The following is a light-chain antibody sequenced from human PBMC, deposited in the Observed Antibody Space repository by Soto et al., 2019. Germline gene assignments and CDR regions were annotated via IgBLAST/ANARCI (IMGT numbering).Light chain of an antibody. CDR3: QQYGNSPPNT. V-gene: IGKV3-20*01. CDR2: GAS. CDR1: QSVSSSY. J-gene: IGKJ2*01. Sequence: EIVLTQSPGTLSLSPGERATLSCRASQSVSSSYLAWYQQKPGQAPRLLIYGASSRATGIPDRFSGRGSGTDFTLTISRLEPEDFAVYFCQQYGNSPPNTFGQGTK.